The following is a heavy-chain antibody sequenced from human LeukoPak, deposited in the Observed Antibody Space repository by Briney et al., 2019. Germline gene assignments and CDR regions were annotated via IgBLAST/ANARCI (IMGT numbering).Heavy chain of an antibody. Sequence: PSETLSLTCTVSGGSISSSSYYWGWIRQPPGKGLEWIATLYYSGITYYNPSLKSRVAISADTSKNQFSLKLSSVTAADTAVYYCARRTAAETIDYWGQGTLVTVSS. CDR2: LYYSGIT. V-gene: IGHV4-39*01. CDR3: ARRTAAETIDY. D-gene: IGHD6-13*01. J-gene: IGHJ4*02. CDR1: GGSISSSSYY.